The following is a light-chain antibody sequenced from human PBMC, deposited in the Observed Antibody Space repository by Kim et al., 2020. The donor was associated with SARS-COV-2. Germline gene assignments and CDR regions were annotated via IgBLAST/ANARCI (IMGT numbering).Light chain of an antibody. CDR2: EDD. Sequence: NFMLTQPHSVSESPGKTVTISCTPDSGTIASNFVQWFQQRPGSSPTTVIFEDDQRPSGVPDRFSGSVDVSSNSASLTISGLKTEDEADYYCQSYDSSTWVFGGGTQLTVL. V-gene: IGLV6-57*01. CDR3: QSYDSSTWV. CDR1: SGTIASNF. J-gene: IGLJ3*02.